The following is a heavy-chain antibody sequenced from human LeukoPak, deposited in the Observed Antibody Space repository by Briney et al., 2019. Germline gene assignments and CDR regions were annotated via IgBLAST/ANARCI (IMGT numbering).Heavy chain of an antibody. CDR2: ISYDGSNK. J-gene: IGHJ4*02. D-gene: IGHD1-26*01. Sequence: PGGSLRLSCAASGFTFSSYAMHWVRQAPGKGLEWVTVISYDGSNKYYADSVKGRFTISRDNAKNSLYLQMNSLRAEDTAVYYCARAGSGRHGSFAYWGQGTLVTVSS. V-gene: IGHV3-30*04. CDR3: ARAGSGRHGSFAY. CDR1: GFTFSSYA.